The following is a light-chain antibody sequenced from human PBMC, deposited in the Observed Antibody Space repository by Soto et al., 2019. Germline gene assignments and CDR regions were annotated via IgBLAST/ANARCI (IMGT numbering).Light chain of an antibody. CDR1: QSIVRNS. V-gene: IGKV3-20*01. CDR2: GAS. J-gene: IGKJ4*01. Sequence: DIVLTQSPGTLSSSPGERATLSCRASQSIVRNSLAWYQQKPGQAPRLLIYGASTRATGFPDRFSGSGSGTDFTLSISRLEPEDFAVYYCQQYGSSPLTFGGGTNVEIK. CDR3: QQYGSSPLT.